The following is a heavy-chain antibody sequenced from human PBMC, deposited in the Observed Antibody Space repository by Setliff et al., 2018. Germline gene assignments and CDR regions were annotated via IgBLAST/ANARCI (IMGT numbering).Heavy chain of an antibody. J-gene: IGHJ6*03. Sequence: SSETLSLTCTVSGGSISISGYFWGWIRQPPGKGLEWIGSTYYSGDTYYNPSLKSRVTISVDTSRNQFSLKLSSVTATDTAIYYCARHVGIRGRGYNYYYYYMDVWGKGTTVTVSS. V-gene: IGHV4-39*01. CDR2: TYYSGDT. D-gene: IGHD3-10*01. CDR3: ARHVGIRGRGYNYYYYYMDV. CDR1: GGSISISGYF.